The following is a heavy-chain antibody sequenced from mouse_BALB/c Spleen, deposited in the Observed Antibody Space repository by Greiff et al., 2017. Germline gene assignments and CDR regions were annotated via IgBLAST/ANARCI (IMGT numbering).Heavy chain of an antibody. V-gene: IGHV2-6-7*01. CDR2: IWGDGST. CDR1: GFSLTGYG. CDR3: ARTYYYGSSYFDD. D-gene: IGHD1-1*01. J-gene: IGHJ2*01. Sequence: VQRVESGPGLVAPSQSLSITCTVSGFSLTGYGVNWVRQPPGKGLEWLGMIWGDGSTDYNSALKSRLSISKDNSKSQVFLKMNSLQTDDTARYYCARTYYYGSSYFDDWGQGTTLTVSS.